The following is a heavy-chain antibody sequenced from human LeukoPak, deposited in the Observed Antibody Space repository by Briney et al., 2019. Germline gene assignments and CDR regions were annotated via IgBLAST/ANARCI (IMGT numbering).Heavy chain of an antibody. Sequence: ASVKVSCKASGYTFTSYGITWVRQAPGQGLEWMGWISTYNGNTDYAQKLQGRVTMTTDTSTSTAYMELRSLRSDDTAVYYCARTYGDYDGSYWYFDLWGRGTLVTVSS. CDR3: ARTYGDYDGSYWYFDL. CDR1: GYTFTSYG. V-gene: IGHV1-18*01. D-gene: IGHD4-17*01. J-gene: IGHJ2*01. CDR2: ISTYNGNT.